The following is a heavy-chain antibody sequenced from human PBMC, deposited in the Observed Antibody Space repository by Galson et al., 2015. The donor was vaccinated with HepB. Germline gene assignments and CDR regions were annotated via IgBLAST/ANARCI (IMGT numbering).Heavy chain of an antibody. Sequence: SLRLSCAASGFTFSSYGMHWVRQAPGKGLEWVAVIWYDGSNKYYADSVKGRFTISRDNSKNTLYLQMNSLRAEDTAVYYCARDRGVAATPWLDYWGQGTLVTVSS. CDR2: IWYDGSNK. J-gene: IGHJ4*02. V-gene: IGHV3-33*01. CDR1: GFTFSSYG. D-gene: IGHD2-15*01. CDR3: ARDRGVAATPWLDY.